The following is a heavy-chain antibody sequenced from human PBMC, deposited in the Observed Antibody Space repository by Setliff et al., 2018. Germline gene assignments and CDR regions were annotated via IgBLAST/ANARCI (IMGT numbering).Heavy chain of an antibody. CDR3: ARINFYVSSGYYYAPEL. Sequence: GASVKVSCKSSGFTFTDYGITWVRQVPGQGLEWMGWINNYNFNTQYAQKFQGRVTVTTDTSTTTAYMELRGLRADDTAVYYCARINFYVSSGYYYAPELWGQGTTVTVS. CDR1: GFTFTDYG. V-gene: IGHV1-18*01. J-gene: IGHJ4*02. D-gene: IGHD3-22*01. CDR2: INNYNFNT.